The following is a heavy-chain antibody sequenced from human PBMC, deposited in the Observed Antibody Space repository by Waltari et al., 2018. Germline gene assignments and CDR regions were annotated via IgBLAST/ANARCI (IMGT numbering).Heavy chain of an antibody. CDR3: ARMGYTAMFH. V-gene: IGHV3-48*02. D-gene: IGHD5-18*01. CDR1: GFIFSGYS. Sequence: EVQLVESGGGWVQPGGSLRLSCAASGFIFSGYSMSWVRQAPGKGLEWVSFIDTSSNTIHYADSVKGRFTISRDNAKNLLYLQMNNLRDEDTAVYSCARMGYTAMFHWGQGTRVTVSS. CDR2: IDTSSNTI. J-gene: IGHJ4*02.